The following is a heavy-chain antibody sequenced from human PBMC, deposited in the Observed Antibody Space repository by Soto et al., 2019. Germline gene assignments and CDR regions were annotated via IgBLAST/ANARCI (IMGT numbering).Heavy chain of an antibody. V-gene: IGHV1-18*01. CDR3: AREYYYDSSGYHYPFDY. CDR1: GGTFSSYA. J-gene: IGHJ4*02. D-gene: IGHD3-22*01. CDR2: IITYYGNT. Sequence: ASVKVSCKASGGTFSSYAISWVRQAPGQGLEWMGGIITYYGNTNYAQKFQGRFTMTTDTSTNTAYMELRSLRSDDTAVYYCAREYYYDSSGYHYPFDYWGQGTLVTVSS.